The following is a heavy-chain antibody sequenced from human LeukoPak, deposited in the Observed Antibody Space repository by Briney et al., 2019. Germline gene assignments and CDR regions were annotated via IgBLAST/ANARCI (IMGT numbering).Heavy chain of an antibody. V-gene: IGHV3-23*01. Sequence: GGSLRLSCAASGFTFLTYAMSWVRRAPGKGLQWVSVIRDSGASTYYADPVKGRFTISRDNSKNTLYLQMNSLRAEDTAVYYCAKAGRSGWYPGWPFDIWGQGTMVTVSS. J-gene: IGHJ3*02. CDR3: AKAGRSGWYPGWPFDI. CDR1: GFTFLTYA. CDR2: IRDSGAST. D-gene: IGHD6-19*01.